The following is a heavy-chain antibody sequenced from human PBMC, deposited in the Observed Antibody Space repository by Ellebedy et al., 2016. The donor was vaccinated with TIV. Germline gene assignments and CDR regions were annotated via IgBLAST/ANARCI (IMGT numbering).Heavy chain of an antibody. J-gene: IGHJ4*02. CDR3: ATVGDGDYNVHFPY. V-gene: IGHV3-7*01. Sequence: GGSLRLSCTASGFTLNNYWMTWVRQAPGKGLEWVANINEDGTKKHYVGSVRGRFTISRDNGKGSLFLQMNTLSDEDTAMYYCATVGDGDYNVHFPYWGLGSLVIVS. D-gene: IGHD4-17*01. CDR2: INEDGTKK. CDR1: GFTLNNYW.